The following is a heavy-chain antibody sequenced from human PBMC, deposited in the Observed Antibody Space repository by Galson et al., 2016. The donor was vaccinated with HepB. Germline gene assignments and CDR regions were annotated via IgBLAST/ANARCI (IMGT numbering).Heavy chain of an antibody. D-gene: IGHD4-11*01. CDR2: LTPSGDST. CDR1: GFTYSSSA. J-gene: IGHJ3*01. V-gene: IGHV3-23*01. CDR3: AKHYSLGSFDV. Sequence: SLRLSCAASGFTYSSSAMSWVRQTPGKGLEWVSSLTPSGDSTYYADSVKGRFTISRYNSKNTLFLQMNSLRAEDTALYYCAKHYSLGSFDVWGQGTMVTVSS.